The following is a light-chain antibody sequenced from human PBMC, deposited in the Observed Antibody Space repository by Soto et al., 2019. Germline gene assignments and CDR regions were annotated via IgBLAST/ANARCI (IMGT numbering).Light chain of an antibody. V-gene: IGKV3-20*01. CDR1: QSVSSD. J-gene: IGKJ1*01. Sequence: EIVMTQSPATLSVSPGERATLSCRASQSVSSDLAWYQQKPGQAPRLLIYGAPSRATGIPDRFSGSGSGTDFTLTINRLEPEDFAVYYCQQYGSSPPTFGQGTKVDIK. CDR3: QQYGSSPPT. CDR2: GAP.